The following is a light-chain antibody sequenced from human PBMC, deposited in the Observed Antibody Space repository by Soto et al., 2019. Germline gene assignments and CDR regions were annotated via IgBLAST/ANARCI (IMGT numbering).Light chain of an antibody. V-gene: IGKV3-20*01. Sequence: EIVLTQSRGTLSLSPGEIAALSFRASQSVSSSYLAWYQQKPGQAPRLLIYGASSRATGIPDRFSGSGSGTDFTLTISRLEPEHFAVYYCQQYGSSPWTFGQGTKVDIK. J-gene: IGKJ1*01. CDR3: QQYGSSPWT. CDR2: GAS. CDR1: QSVSSSY.